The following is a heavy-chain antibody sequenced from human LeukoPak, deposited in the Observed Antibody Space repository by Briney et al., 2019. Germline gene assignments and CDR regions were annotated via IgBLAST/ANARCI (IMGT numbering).Heavy chain of an antibody. CDR2: INWNGGST. Sequence: GGSLRLSCAASGFTFDDYGMSWVRQAPGKGLEWVSGINWNGGSTGYADSVKGRFTISRDNAKNSLYLQMNSLRAEDTALYYCARDDYGGKAEMFVFDIWGQGTMVTVSS. J-gene: IGHJ3*02. D-gene: IGHD4-23*01. CDR3: ARDDYGGKAEMFVFDI. CDR1: GFTFDDYG. V-gene: IGHV3-20*04.